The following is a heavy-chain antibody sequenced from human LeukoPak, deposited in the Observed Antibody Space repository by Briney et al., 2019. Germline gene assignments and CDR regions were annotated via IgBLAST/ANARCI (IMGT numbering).Heavy chain of an antibody. CDR1: GGTFSSYA. Sequence: SVKVSCKASGGTFSSYAISWVRQAPGQGLEWMGRIIPIFGTANYAQKFQGRVTITTDESTSTAYIELSSLRSEDTAVYYCARLHPYYYYMDVWGKGTTVTVSS. J-gene: IGHJ6*03. CDR2: IIPIFGTA. V-gene: IGHV1-69*05. D-gene: IGHD4-11*01. CDR3: ARLHPYYYYMDV.